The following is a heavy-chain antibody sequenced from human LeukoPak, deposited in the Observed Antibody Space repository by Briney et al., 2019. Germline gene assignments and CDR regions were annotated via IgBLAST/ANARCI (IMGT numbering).Heavy chain of an antibody. V-gene: IGHV4-59*01. CDR2: IYYSGST. D-gene: IGHD6-6*01. CDR3: ARDLGVGQLRFDP. CDR1: GGSISSYY. Sequence: SETLSLTCTVSGGSISSYYWSWIRQPPGKGLEWIGYIYYSGSTNYNPSLKSRVTTSVDTSKNQFSLKLSSVTAADTAVYYCARDLGVGQLRFDPWGQGTLVTVSS. J-gene: IGHJ5*02.